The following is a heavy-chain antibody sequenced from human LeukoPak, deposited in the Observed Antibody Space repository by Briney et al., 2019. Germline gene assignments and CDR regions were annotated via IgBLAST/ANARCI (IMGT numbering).Heavy chain of an antibody. Sequence: GGSLRLSCAASGFTVSSNYMSWIRQAPGKGLEWVSYISSSGDTIYYADSVKGRFTISRDNAKNSLYLQMNSLRAEDTAVYYCARGGWEPAYWGQGALVTVSS. D-gene: IGHD1-26*01. CDR1: GFTVSSNY. CDR3: ARGGWEPAY. CDR2: ISSSGDTI. J-gene: IGHJ4*02. V-gene: IGHV3-11*01.